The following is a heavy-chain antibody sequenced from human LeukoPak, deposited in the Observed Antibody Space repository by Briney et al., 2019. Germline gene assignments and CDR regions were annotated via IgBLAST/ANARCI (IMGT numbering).Heavy chain of an antibody. CDR3: ARMFYYGSGSYLLY. J-gene: IGHJ4*02. CDR2: INPNSGGT. D-gene: IGHD3-10*01. V-gene: IGHV1-2*02. CDR1: GYTFTGYY. Sequence: GASVKVSCKASGYTFTGYYMHWVRQAPGQGLEWMGWINPNSGGTNYAQKFQGRVTMTRDTSISTAYMELNRLRSDDTAVYYCARMFYYGSGSYLLYWGQGTLVTVSS.